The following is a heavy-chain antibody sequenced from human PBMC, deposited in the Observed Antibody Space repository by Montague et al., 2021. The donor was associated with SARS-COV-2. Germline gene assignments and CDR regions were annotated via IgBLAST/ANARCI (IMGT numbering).Heavy chain of an antibody. CDR1: GGSTSSYY. CDR3: ARAEDVCFIANCVNYFDL. Sequence: SETLSLTCTVSGGSTSSYYWSWIRQSPGKGLEWIGYVHYTGSTKYNPSLKTRVTLSLDTPKNHFSLRLNSVTAADTAVYYCARAEDVCFIANCVNYFDLWGLGALVSVSS. J-gene: IGHJ4*02. CDR2: VHYTGST. D-gene: IGHD1-1*01. V-gene: IGHV4-59*01.